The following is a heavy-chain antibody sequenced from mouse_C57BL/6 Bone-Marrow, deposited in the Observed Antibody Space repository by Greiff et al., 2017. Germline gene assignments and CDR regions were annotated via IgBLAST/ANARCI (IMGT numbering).Heavy chain of an antibody. CDR3: ARGTTVGYFDY. CDR2: IDPANGST. CDR1: GFTIKNSY. D-gene: IGHD1-1*01. V-gene: IGHV14-3*01. Sequence: EVQLQQSVAELVRPGASVKLSCTASGFTIKNSYMHWVKQRPEQGLEWIGRIDPANGSTKYAPKFQGKATITADTSSNTAYLQLSSLTSEDTAIYYCARGTTVGYFDYWGQGTTLTVAS. J-gene: IGHJ2*01.